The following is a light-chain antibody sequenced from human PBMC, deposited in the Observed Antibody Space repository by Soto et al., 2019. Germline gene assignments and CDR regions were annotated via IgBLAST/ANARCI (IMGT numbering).Light chain of an antibody. V-gene: IGKV3-11*01. CDR2: DAS. CDR1: QSVSSY. CDR3: QHRTSWPIT. Sequence: EIVLTQSPATLSFSPGERATLSCRASQSVSSYLAWYQQKPGQTPRLLIYDASNRATGIPARFSGSGSVTDFTLTISRLEPEYFAVYYCQHRTSWPITFGQGTRLEI. J-gene: IGKJ5*01.